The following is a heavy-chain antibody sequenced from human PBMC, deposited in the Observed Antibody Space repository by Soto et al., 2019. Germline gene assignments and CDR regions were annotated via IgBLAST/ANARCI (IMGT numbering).Heavy chain of an antibody. D-gene: IGHD4-17*01. V-gene: IGHV4-30-4*08. CDR2: IYYNGNT. CDR1: DGSISSDDYY. J-gene: IGHJ6*02. Sequence: PSETLSLTCSVSDGSISSDDYYWTWVRQPPGKGLEWIGHIYYNGNTYYNPSLKSRLTMSLDTSQNQFSLHLSSVIAADSALYFCARATTVTSSFFYYAFDAWGQGTTVT. CDR3: ARATTVTSSFFYYAFDA.